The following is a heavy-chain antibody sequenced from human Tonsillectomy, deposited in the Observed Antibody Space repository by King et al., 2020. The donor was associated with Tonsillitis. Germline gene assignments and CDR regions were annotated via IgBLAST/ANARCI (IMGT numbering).Heavy chain of an antibody. CDR2: IYYSGFT. J-gene: IGHJ4*02. CDR1: GGSISSGTYY. Sequence: LQLQESGPGLVKPSETLSLTCTVSGGSISSGTYYWGWIRQPPGKGLEAIGSIYYSGFTYSNPSLKSRVTISVDTSKNQFSLKLGSVTAADTAVYYCARLTLGYSDYWGQGTLVTVSS. D-gene: IGHD2-15*01. V-gene: IGHV4-39*01. CDR3: ARLTLGYSDY.